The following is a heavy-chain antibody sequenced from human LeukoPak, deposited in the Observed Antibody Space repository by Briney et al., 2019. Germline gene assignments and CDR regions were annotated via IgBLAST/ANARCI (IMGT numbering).Heavy chain of an antibody. CDR2: IYYSGST. Sequence: PSETLSLTCTVSGGSISSYYWSWLRQPPGKGLEWLGYIYYSGSTNYNPSLKSRVTISVDTSKNQFSLKLSSVTAADTAVYYCARAVVPAAIIDYWGQGTLVTVSS. J-gene: IGHJ4*02. V-gene: IGHV4-59*01. CDR1: GGSISSYY. CDR3: ARAVVPAAIIDY. D-gene: IGHD2-2*02.